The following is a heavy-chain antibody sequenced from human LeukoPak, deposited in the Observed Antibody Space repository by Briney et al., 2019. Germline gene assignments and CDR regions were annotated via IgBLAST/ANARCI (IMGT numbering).Heavy chain of an antibody. CDR1: GGSISSGGYS. CDR2: IYYSGST. V-gene: IGHV4-30-4*07. J-gene: IGHJ5*02. D-gene: IGHD6-13*01. Sequence: SETLSLTCAVSGGSISSGGYSWSWIRQPPGKGLEWIGYIYYSGSTYYNPSLKSRVTISVDTSKNQFSLKLSSVTAADTAVYYCARGEAGIYLTGWFDPWGQGTLVTVSS. CDR3: ARGEAGIYLTGWFDP.